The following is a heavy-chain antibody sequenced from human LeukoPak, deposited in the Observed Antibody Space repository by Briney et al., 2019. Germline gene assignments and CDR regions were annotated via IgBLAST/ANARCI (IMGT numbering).Heavy chain of an antibody. CDR3: ARDGRAHDFDY. CDR1: GFTSSTYA. Sequence: GGSLRLSCAASGFTSSTYAINWVRQAPGKGLEWVAVISYDGSNKYYADSVKGRLTLSRDNSKNTLYLQMNGLRAEDTAVYYCARDGRAHDFDYWGQGTLVTVSS. J-gene: IGHJ4*02. V-gene: IGHV3-30*19. D-gene: IGHD1-1*01. CDR2: ISYDGSNK.